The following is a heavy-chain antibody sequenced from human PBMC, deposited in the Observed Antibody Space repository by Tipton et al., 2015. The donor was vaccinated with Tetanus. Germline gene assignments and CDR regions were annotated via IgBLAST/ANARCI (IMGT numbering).Heavy chain of an antibody. Sequence: SLRLSCAASGFTFSSYPMTWVRQAPGKGLEWVAVISYDGSNKYDAESVKGRLTISRDNSNNTLYVQMDSLRAEDTAVYYCARGPYHYGDYYFDYWGRGTLVTVSS. CDR1: GFTFSSYP. V-gene: IGHV3-30-3*01. J-gene: IGHJ4*02. D-gene: IGHD4-17*01. CDR2: ISYDGSNK. CDR3: ARGPYHYGDYYFDY.